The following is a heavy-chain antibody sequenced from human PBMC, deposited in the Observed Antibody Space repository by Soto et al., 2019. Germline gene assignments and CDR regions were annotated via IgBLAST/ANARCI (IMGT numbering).Heavy chain of an antibody. V-gene: IGHV1-18*04. CDR2: ISAYNGNT. CDR3: AADRGRGEGDY. Sequence: QVQLVQSGAEVKKPGASVKVSCKASGYTFTSYGISWVRQAPGQGLEWMGWISAYNGNTNYAQKLQGRVTMTTDTSRSTGCMELVSLGSDDRAVEYGAADRGRGEGDYWGQGTLVTVSS. D-gene: IGHD3-16*01. CDR1: GYTFTSYG. J-gene: IGHJ4*02.